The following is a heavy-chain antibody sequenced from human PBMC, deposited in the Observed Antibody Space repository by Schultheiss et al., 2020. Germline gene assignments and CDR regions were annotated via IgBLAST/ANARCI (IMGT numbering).Heavy chain of an antibody. V-gene: IGHV3-21*01. CDR1: GFTFSSYS. CDR2: ISSSSSYI. CDR3: ANHGGDSSGYQHFDY. Sequence: GSLRLSCAASGFTFSSYSMNWVRQAPGKGLEWVSSISSSSSYIYYADSVKGRFTISRDNAKNSLYLQMNSLRAEDTAVYYCANHGGDSSGYQHFDYWGQGTLVTVSS. D-gene: IGHD3-22*01. J-gene: IGHJ4*02.